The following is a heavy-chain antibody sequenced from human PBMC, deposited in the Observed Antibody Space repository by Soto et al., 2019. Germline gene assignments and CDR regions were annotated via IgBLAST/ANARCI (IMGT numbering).Heavy chain of an antibody. D-gene: IGHD5-12*01. CDR1: GYIFVNYG. CDR3: SMVDNFVTPTPQNV. CDR2: ISPYSGNT. J-gene: IGHJ6*02. Sequence: QVQLVQSGDEVRKPGSSVKVSCKASGYIFVNYGIAWVRQAPGQGLEWMGWISPYSGNTHYACKVQGRLTMTTDTSTTTAYMELGSLTSDDPAVYYCSMVDNFVTPTPQNVWGQGSTV. V-gene: IGHV1-18*01.